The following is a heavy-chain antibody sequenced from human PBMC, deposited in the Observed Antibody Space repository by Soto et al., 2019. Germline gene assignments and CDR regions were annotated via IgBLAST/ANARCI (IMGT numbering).Heavy chain of an antibody. J-gene: IGHJ6*03. CDR3: AKRGSSWPWYYYMDV. V-gene: IGHV3-23*01. CDR1: GFTFSSYA. CDR2: ISGSGGST. D-gene: IGHD6-13*01. Sequence: PGGSLRLSCAASGFTFSSYAMSWVRQAPGKGLEWVSAISGSGGSTYYADSVKGRFTISRDNSKNTLYLQMNSLRAEDTAVYYCAKRGSSWPWYYYMDVWGKGTTVTVSS.